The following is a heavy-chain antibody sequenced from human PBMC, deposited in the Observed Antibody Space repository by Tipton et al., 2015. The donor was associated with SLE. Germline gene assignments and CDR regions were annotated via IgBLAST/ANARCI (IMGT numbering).Heavy chain of an antibody. Sequence: TLSLTCAVYGGSFSGYYWSWIRQPPGKGLEWIGEINHSGSTNYNPSLKSRVTISVDTSKNQFSLKLSSVTAADTDVYYCARAGQGLRWPAEDFQHWGQGTLVTVAS. D-gene: IGHD4-23*01. CDR2: INHSGST. V-gene: IGHV4-34*01. J-gene: IGHJ1*01. CDR1: GGSFSGYY. CDR3: ARAGQGLRWPAEDFQH.